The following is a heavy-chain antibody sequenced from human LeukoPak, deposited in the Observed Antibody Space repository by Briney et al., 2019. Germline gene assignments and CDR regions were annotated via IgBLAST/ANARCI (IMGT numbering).Heavy chain of an antibody. J-gene: IGHJ4*02. CDR2: IYPGGSDT. CDR1: GYSFTSYY. D-gene: IGHD3-10*01. V-gene: IGHV5-51*01. Sequence: GESLKISCKGSGYSFTSYYIGWVRQMPGKGLEWMGIIYPGGSDTRYSPSFQGQVTISADKSITTAYLQWSSLKASDTAMYYCAKIRGSGSYYQAFDSWGQGTLVTVSS. CDR3: AKIRGSGSYYQAFDS.